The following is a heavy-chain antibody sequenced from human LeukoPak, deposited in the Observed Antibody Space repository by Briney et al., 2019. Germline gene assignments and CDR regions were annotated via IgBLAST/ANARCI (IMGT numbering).Heavy chain of an antibody. V-gene: IGHV3-30*18. Sequence: GGSLRLSCASSGFTFTNFGLHWFRQAPGHGPEGGAGISSNGKYTGYADSVRGRFTISRDNTADTMSLQMSRLRAEDTAVYYCVKEISEANYFDFWGQGTLVPVSS. CDR3: VKEISEANYFDF. CDR2: ISSNGKYT. CDR1: GFTFTNFG. J-gene: IGHJ4*02.